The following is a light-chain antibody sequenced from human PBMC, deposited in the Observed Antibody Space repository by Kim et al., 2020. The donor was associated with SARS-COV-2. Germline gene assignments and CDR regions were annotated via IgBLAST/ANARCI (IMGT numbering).Light chain of an antibody. CDR1: SLRSYY. Sequence: ALGQTVSITCQGDSLRSYYASWYQQKPGQDPVLVIYGKNNRPSGIPDRFSGSSSGNTASLTITGAQAEDEADYYCNSRDSSGNHYVFGTGTKVTVL. V-gene: IGLV3-19*01. J-gene: IGLJ1*01. CDR3: NSRDSSGNHYV. CDR2: GKN.